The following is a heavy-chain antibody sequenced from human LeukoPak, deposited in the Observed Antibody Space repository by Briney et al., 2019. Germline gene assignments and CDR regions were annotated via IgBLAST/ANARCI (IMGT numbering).Heavy chain of an antibody. CDR3: ARLVGDGYNLGAFDI. V-gene: IGHV4-39*01. CDR2: IYYSGST. D-gene: IGHD5-24*01. CDR1: GGSISSSSYY. Sequence: SETLSLTCTVSGGSISSSSYYWGWIRQPPGKGLEWIGSIYYSGSTYYNPSLKSRVTISVDTSKNQFSLKLSSVTAADTAVYYCARLVGDGYNLGAFDIWGQGTMVTISS. J-gene: IGHJ3*02.